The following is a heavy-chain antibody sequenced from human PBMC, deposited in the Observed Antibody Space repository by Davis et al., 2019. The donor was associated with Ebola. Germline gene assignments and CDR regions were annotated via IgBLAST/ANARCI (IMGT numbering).Heavy chain of an antibody. Sequence: AASVKVSCRASGYTFTNYYMHWVRQAPGQGLEWMGWISAFNGNTNYAQRLQGRVTLTKDTSTDTAYMELRSLKSDDTALYFCAGYSSAWGAFDIWGQGTMVAVSS. V-gene: IGHV1-18*04. CDR1: GYTFTNYY. D-gene: IGHD6-19*01. CDR3: AGYSSAWGAFDI. CDR2: ISAFNGNT. J-gene: IGHJ3*02.